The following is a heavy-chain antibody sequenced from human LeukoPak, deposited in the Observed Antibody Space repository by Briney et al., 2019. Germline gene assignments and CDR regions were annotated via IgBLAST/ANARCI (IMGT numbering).Heavy chain of an antibody. CDR2: IYYSGST. V-gene: IGHV4-39*07. D-gene: IGHD3-10*01. CDR3: ARDRTTMVRGVLNWFDP. Sequence: SETLSLTCTVSGGSISSSSYYWGWIRQPPGKGLEWIGSIYYSGSTYYNPSLKSRVTISVDTSKNQFSLKLSSVTAADTAVYYCARDRTTMVRGVLNWFDPCGQGTLVTVSS. J-gene: IGHJ5*02. CDR1: GGSISSSSYY.